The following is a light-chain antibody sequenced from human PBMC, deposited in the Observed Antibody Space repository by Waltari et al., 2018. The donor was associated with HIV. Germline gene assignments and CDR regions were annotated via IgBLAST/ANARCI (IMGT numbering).Light chain of an antibody. CDR2: KDK. CDR1: ELPDHY. V-gene: IGLV3-25*03. J-gene: IGLJ3*02. CDR3: QSADSSETLGV. Sequence: YELTQPPSVSVSPGQTAKIICSGDELPDHYAHWYQQRPGQAPVLVIYKDKERPSGIPERFSGPSSGTTATLTISGVLEEDEADYYCQSADSSETLGVFGGGTKLTVL.